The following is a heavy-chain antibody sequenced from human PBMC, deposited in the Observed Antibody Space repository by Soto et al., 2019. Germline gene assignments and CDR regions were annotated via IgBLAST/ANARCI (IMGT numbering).Heavy chain of an antibody. Sequence: QVQLQESGPGLVKPSETLSLTCTVSGGSISNYYWSWIRQPPGKGLEWIGYIYYSGSTNYNPSLKSRDTISVDTSKNHFSLKLGSVTAADTAVYYCARRWGTTFDYWGQGTLVTVSS. V-gene: IGHV4-59*08. CDR2: IYYSGST. J-gene: IGHJ4*02. CDR3: ARRWGTTFDY. CDR1: GGSISNYY. D-gene: IGHD3-16*01.